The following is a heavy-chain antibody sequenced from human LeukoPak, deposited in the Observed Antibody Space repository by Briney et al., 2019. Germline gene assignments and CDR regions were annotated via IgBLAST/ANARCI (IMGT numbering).Heavy chain of an antibody. CDR2: INPNSGGT. V-gene: IGHV1-2*02. CDR1: GYTFTSYY. Sequence: ASVKVSCKASGYTFTSYYMHWVRQAPGQGLEWMGWINPNSGGTNYAQKFQGRVTMTRDTSISTAYMELSRLRSDDTAVYYCARDPDGENWFDPWGQGTLVTVSS. J-gene: IGHJ5*02. CDR3: ARDPDGENWFDP. D-gene: IGHD1-14*01.